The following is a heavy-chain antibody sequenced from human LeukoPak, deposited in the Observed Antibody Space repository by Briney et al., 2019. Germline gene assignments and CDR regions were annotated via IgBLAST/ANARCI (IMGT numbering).Heavy chain of an antibody. V-gene: IGHV1-18*01. D-gene: IGHD5-18*01. CDR2: ISAYNGNT. Sequence: ASVEVSCKASGYTFTSYGISWVRQAPGQGLEWMGWISAYNGNTNYAQKLQGRVTMTTDTSTSTAYMELRSLRSDDTAVYYCARNVDTAMAFDYWGQGTLVTVSS. CDR3: ARNVDTAMAFDY. CDR1: GYTFTSYG. J-gene: IGHJ4*02.